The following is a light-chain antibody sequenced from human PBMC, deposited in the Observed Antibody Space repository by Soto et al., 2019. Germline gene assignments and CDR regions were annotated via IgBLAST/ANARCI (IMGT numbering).Light chain of an antibody. Sequence: QSVLTQPPSASGSPGQSVTISCTGTSSDIGGYDHVSWYQQHPGKAPKVVIYEVTKRPSGVPDRFSGSILGSKAALTITGAQADDESVYYCVLYMKGDIRVFGGGTKLTVL. J-gene: IGLJ2*01. CDR3: VLYMKGDIRV. CDR2: EVT. CDR1: SSDIGGYDH. V-gene: IGLV2-8*01.